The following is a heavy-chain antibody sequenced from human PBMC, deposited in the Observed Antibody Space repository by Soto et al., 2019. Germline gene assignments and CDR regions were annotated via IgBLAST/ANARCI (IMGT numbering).Heavy chain of an antibody. J-gene: IGHJ4*02. Sequence: GVSLRLSCAASGFNVNSDYMNWVRQTPGKGLEWVASIYSGETTYYADSVRGRFTISSDKSKNTLYFQLSSLRIEDTAVYYCTRDGRGLGRLSLFEYWGQGVLVTVSS. CDR2: IYSGETT. V-gene: IGHV3-53*01. CDR3: TRDGRGLGRLSLFEY. D-gene: IGHD2-21*02. CDR1: GFNVNSDY.